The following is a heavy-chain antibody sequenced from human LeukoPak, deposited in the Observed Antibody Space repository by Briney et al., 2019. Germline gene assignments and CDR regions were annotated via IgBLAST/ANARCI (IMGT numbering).Heavy chain of an antibody. CDR2: INSDGSST. CDR3: ARDLVDSSSWYTPRFDP. CDR1: GFTFSSYW. Sequence: GSLRLSCAASGFTFSSYWMHWVRQAPGKGLVWVSRINSDGSSTSYADSVKGRFTISRDNAKNTLYLQMNSLRAEDTAVYYCARDLVDSSSWYTPRFDPWGQGTLVTVSS. J-gene: IGHJ5*02. D-gene: IGHD6-13*01. V-gene: IGHV3-74*01.